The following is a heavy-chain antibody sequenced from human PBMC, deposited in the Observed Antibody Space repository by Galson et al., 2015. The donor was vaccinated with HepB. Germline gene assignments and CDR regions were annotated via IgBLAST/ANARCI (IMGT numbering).Heavy chain of an antibody. CDR2: IIPIFDMT. CDR3: APLGIHSSNSGTYYDFDP. V-gene: IGHV1-69*10. Sequence: SVKVSCKASGGTFTSYSINWVRQAPGQGLEWMGRIIPIFDMTTYAQKFQGRLTITADRSTSTAYMELSSLRSDDTAVYYCAPLGIHSSNSGTYYDFDPWGQGTQVTVSS. J-gene: IGHJ5*02. CDR1: GGTFTSYS. D-gene: IGHD3-10*01.